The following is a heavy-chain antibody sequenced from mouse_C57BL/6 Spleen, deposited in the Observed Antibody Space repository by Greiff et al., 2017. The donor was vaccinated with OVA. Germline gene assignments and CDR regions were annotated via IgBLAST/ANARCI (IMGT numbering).Heavy chain of an antibody. CDR2: INPYNGGT. CDR1: GYTFTDYY. Sequence: EVQLQQSGPVLVKPGASVKMSCKASGYTFTDYYMNWVKPSHGTSLEWIGVINPYNGGTSYNQKFKGKATLTVDKSSSTAYMELNRLASGDSSVYYCAGDWAFAYWGQGTLVTVSA. D-gene: IGHD4-1*01. J-gene: IGHJ3*01. CDR3: AGDWAFAY. V-gene: IGHV1-19*01.